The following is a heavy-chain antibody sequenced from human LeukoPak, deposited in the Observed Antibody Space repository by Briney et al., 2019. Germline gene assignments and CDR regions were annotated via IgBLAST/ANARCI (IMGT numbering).Heavy chain of an antibody. V-gene: IGHV1-69*05. CDR2: IIPIFGTA. J-gene: IGHJ4*02. CDR1: GGTFSSYA. CDR3: ASSGGPFVDIVATIYWTY. Sequence: ASVKVSCKASGGTFSSYAISWVRQAPGQGLEWMGGIIPIFGTANYAQKFQGRVTMTRDTSISTAYMELSRLRSDDTAVYYCASSGGPFVDIVATIYWTYWGQGTLVTVSS. D-gene: IGHD5-12*01.